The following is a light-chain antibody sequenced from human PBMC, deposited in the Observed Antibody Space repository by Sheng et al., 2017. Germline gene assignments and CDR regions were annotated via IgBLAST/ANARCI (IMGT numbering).Light chain of an antibody. CDR2: DAS. CDR3: QQFNGSQIT. J-gene: IGKJ4*01. Sequence: AVELTQSPSSLSASVGDTVTISCRASQDISSGLAWYQQTPGKSPRLLIYDASVLEIGVSSKFIGSGSGTDFTLSISSLQPEDFVTYYCQQFNGSQITFGGG. CDR1: QDISSG. V-gene: IGKV1-13*02.